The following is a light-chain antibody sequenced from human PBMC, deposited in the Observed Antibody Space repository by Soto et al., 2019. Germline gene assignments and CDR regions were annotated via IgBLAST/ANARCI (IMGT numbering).Light chain of an antibody. Sequence: QSALTQPPSVSGSPGQSVTISCTVTSSDVGDYEHVSWYQLAPGTAPKLLISDVINRPSGVPDRFSGSKSVNTPSLTISGLQAEDEADYYCGLFTSSATWVFGGGTKLTVL. CDR2: DVI. CDR3: GLFTSSATWV. CDR1: SSDVGDYEH. J-gene: IGLJ3*02. V-gene: IGLV2-18*01.